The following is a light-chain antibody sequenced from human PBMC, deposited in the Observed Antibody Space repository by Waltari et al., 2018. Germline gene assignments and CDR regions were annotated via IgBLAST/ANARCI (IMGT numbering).Light chain of an antibody. CDR1: SNDVGIHNF. J-gene: IGLJ3*02. CDR3: SSYTSNNAV. CDR2: DVS. Sequence: QSALTQPASESGSPGQSITVSCTGISNDVGIHNFVSWYQHHPGKAPKVGIYDVSYRPSGVSDRFSGSKSGNTASLTISGLQAEDEADYYCSSYTSNNAVFGGGTKLTVL. V-gene: IGLV2-14*03.